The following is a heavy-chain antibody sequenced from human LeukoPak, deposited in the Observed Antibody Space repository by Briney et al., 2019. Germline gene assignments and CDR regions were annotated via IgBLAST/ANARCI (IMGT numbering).Heavy chain of an antibody. J-gene: IGHJ2*01. D-gene: IGHD2-21*02. CDR1: GGSISSSTFY. CDR2: IFYTGNT. Sequence: SETLSLTCTVSGGSISSSTFYWGWIRQPPGKGLEWIGTIFYTGNTYYNPSLKSRVTISVDTSKNQFSLKLSSVTAADTAVYYCARGLSVVVTAIRYFDLWGRDTLVTVSS. V-gene: IGHV4-39*01. CDR3: ARGLSVVVTAIRYFDL.